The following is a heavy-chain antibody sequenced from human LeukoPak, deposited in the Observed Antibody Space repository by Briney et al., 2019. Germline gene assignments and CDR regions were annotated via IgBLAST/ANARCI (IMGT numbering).Heavy chain of an antibody. V-gene: IGHV3-48*03. D-gene: IGHD6-6*01. Sequence: GGSLRLSCAASGFTFSSYGMNWVRQAPGKGLEWVSYISSGSSSTFYADSVKGRFTISRDNAKNSLYLQMNSLRVEDTAVYYCARGGIAARFAYWGQGTLVTVSS. CDR2: ISSGSSST. CDR1: GFTFSSYG. CDR3: ARGGIAARFAY. J-gene: IGHJ4*02.